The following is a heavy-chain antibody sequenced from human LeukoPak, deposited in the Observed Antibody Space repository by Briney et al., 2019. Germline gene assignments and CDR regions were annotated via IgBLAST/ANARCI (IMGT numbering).Heavy chain of an antibody. D-gene: IGHD2-15*01. CDR1: GFTFSSYA. CDR2: ISGSGGST. CDR3: AKDQKVGYCSGGSCYSGFGYFDY. J-gene: IGHJ4*02. Sequence: TGGSLRLSCAASGFTFSSYAMSWVRQAPGKGLEWVSAISGSGGSTYYADSVKGRFTISRDNSKNTLYLQMNSLRVEDTAVYYCAKDQKVGYCSGGSCYSGFGYFDYWGQGTLVTVSS. V-gene: IGHV3-23*01.